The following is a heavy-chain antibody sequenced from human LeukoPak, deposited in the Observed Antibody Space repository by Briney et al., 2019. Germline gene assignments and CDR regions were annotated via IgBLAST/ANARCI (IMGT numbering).Heavy chain of an antibody. D-gene: IGHD6-13*01. Sequence: GRSLRLSCAASVFTFSNYGMHWVRQAPGKGLEWVAVISFDGTNKYYVDSVKGRFTISRDNSNSTLYLQMNSLRAEDTAVYYCVKDRSSTWSFDYWGQGTPVTVSS. CDR2: ISFDGTNK. CDR3: VKDRSSTWSFDY. CDR1: VFTFSNYG. V-gene: IGHV3-30*18. J-gene: IGHJ4*02.